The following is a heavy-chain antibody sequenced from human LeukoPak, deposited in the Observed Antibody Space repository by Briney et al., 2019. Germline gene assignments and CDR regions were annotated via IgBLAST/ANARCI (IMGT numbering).Heavy chain of an antibody. CDR2: IIPIFGTA. J-gene: IGHJ6*03. CDR3: ARVVVVAAPPYYYYYYMDV. V-gene: IGHV1-69*13. Sequence: SVKVSCKASGGTFSSYAISWVRQAPGQGLEWMGGIIPIFGTANYSQKFQGRVTITADESTSTAYMELSSLRSEDTAVYYCARVVVVAAPPYYYYYYMDVWGKGTTVTVSS. CDR1: GGTFSSYA. D-gene: IGHD2-15*01.